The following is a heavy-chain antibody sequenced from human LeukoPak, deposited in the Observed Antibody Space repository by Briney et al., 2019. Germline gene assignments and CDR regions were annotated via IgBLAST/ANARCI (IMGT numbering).Heavy chain of an antibody. J-gene: IGHJ5*02. CDR3: ARGRRGYSYGYGGGSWFDP. CDR1: GGSISSYY. Sequence: SETLSLTCTVSGGSISSYYWSWIRQPPGKGLRWIGYIYYSGSTNYNPSLKSRVTISVDTSKNQFSLKLSSVTAADTAVYYCARGRRGYSYGYGGGSWFDPWGQGTLVTVSS. CDR2: IYYSGST. D-gene: IGHD5-18*01. V-gene: IGHV4-59*01.